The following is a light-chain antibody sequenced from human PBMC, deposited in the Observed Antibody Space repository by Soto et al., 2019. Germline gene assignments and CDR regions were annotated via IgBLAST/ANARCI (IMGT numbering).Light chain of an antibody. J-gene: IGKJ5*01. V-gene: IGKV3-11*01. CDR1: QSVGSS. CDR2: DAS. CDR3: QRRSTWHT. Sequence: EIVLTQSPATLSLSPGERATLSCRASQSVGSSLAWYQQRPGQPPRLLLYDASNRSTGIPARFSGSGSGADFTLTIPSLVPEDFAVYYCQRRSTWHTFGQGTRLDIK.